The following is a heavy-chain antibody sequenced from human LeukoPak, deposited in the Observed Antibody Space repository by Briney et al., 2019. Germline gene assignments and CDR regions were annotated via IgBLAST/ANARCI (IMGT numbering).Heavy chain of an antibody. J-gene: IGHJ5*02. V-gene: IGHV1-69*04. Sequence: AVTVTCKGSAGTFISYAISWVRQAPAQGLEWVGRIIPILGIANYAQKFQARVTITADKSRSTAYMERSTRRSEDTAVYYCARGSSSRLNWFAPWGQGTLVTVSS. D-gene: IGHD6-13*01. CDR3: ARGSSSRLNWFAP. CDR1: AGTFISYA. CDR2: IIPILGIA.